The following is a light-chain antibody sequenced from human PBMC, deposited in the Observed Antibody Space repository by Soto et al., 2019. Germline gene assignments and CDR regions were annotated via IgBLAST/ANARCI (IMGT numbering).Light chain of an antibody. J-gene: IGKJ1*01. CDR2: GAS. CDR3: HQRQSWPRT. Sequence: PGARVPLSCMASQSVSSSYLTWYQQKPGQAPRLLIYGASTRATSIPARFSGSGSGTDFTLTISSLEPEDFAVYYCHQRQSWPRTFGQGTKV. V-gene: IGKV3D-7*01. CDR1: QSVSSSY.